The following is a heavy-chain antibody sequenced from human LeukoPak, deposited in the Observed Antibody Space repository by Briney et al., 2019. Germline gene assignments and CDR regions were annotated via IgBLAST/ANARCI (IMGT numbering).Heavy chain of an antibody. CDR3: VRRISYYYGMDV. Sequence: KASETLSLTCTVSGGSISSNGYYWGWIRQPPGKGLDWIGSISYSGSTYYNPSLKSRVTISVDTSRNQFSLKLSSVTAADTAVYYCVRRISYYYGMDVWGQGTTVTVSS. V-gene: IGHV4-39*01. J-gene: IGHJ6*02. CDR1: GGSISSNGYY. CDR2: ISYSGST.